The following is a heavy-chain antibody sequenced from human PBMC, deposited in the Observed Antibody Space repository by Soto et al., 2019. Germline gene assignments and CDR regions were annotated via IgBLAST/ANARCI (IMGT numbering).Heavy chain of an antibody. CDR1: GFTFSSYA. CDR3: ARDRQFSHPRGGMDV. CDR2: ISGTGYNT. D-gene: IGHD3-10*01. V-gene: IGHV3-23*01. J-gene: IGHJ6*02. Sequence: EVQLLESGGGLVRPGGSLRLSCAASGFTFSSYAMNWVRQAPGKGLEWVSAISGTGYNTYYADSLKGRFTISRDNSKNTLSLQMNSLRAEETAVYYCARDRQFSHPRGGMDVWGQGTTVTVSS.